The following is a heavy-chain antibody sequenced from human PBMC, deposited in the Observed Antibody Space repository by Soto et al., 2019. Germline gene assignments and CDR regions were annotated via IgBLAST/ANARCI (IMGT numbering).Heavy chain of an antibody. Sequence: QLQLQESGSRLVKPSQTLSLTCAVSGASISSGHYSWSWIRQPPGQGLEWIGYIYYTGSTDSTPSLKRRVTMSVDRSKNQFSLKFSAVTAADTAVYYCARGGDRNWFGPGGEGTLVTVSS. CDR2: IYYTGST. J-gene: IGHJ5*02. CDR1: GASISSGHYS. CDR3: ARGGDRNWFGP. V-gene: IGHV4-30-2*01.